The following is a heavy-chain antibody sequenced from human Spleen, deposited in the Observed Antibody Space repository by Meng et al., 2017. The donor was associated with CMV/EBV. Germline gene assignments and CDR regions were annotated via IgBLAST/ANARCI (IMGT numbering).Heavy chain of an antibody. CDR2: FYYSGFT. CDR3: ARGQYDLLYDWFDP. Sequence: AGDSISSSNYYWGWIRQTPGKGLGWIGSFYYSGFTYYNPSLKSRVTISVDTSKNQFSLKLSSVTAADTAVYYCARGQYDLLYDWFDPWGQGTLVTVSS. V-gene: IGHV4-39*07. D-gene: IGHD1-1*01. CDR1: GDSISSSNYY. J-gene: IGHJ5*02.